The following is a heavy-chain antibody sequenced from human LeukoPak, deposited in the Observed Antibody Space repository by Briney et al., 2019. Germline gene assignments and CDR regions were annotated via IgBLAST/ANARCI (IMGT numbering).Heavy chain of an antibody. CDR3: ARQEAYNWFDP. Sequence: GASVKVSCKASGYTFTGYYMHWVRQAPGQGLEWMGWINPNSGGTNYAQKFRGRATMTRDTSISTAYMELSRLRSDDTAVYYCARQEAYNWFDPWGQGTLVTVSS. J-gene: IGHJ5*02. CDR2: INPNSGGT. CDR1: GYTFTGYY. V-gene: IGHV1-2*02.